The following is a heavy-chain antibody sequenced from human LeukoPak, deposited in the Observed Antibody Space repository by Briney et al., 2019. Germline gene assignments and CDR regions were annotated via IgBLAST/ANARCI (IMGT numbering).Heavy chain of an antibody. D-gene: IGHD3-3*02. J-gene: IGHJ5*02. CDR2: IRQDGNEN. CDR3: ARATSSNVQFPHLVFSS. Sequence: GGSLRLSCAASGFTFSSYAMSWVRQAPGKGLEWVANIRQDGNENFYVDSVKGRFTISRDNAKNSLYLQMNSLRAEDTAVYYCARATSSNVQFPHLVFSSWGQGTLVTVSS. V-gene: IGHV3-7*01. CDR1: GFTFSSYA.